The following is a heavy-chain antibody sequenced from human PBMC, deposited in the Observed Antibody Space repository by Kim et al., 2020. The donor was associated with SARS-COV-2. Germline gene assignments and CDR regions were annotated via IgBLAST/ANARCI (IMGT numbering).Heavy chain of an antibody. CDR3: ARGSGYSGYETID. CDR2: IYYSGST. CDR1: GVSISSGGYY. D-gene: IGHD5-12*01. V-gene: IGHV4-31*03. Sequence: SETLSLTCTVSGVSISSGGYYWSWIRQHPGKGLEWIGYIYYSGSTYYNPSLKSRVTISVDTSKNQFSLKLSSVTAADTAVYYGARGSGYSGYETIDWGQGTLVTVSS. J-gene: IGHJ4*02.